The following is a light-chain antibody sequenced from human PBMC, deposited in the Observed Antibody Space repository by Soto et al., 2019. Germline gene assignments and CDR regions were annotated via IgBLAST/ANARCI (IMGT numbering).Light chain of an antibody. CDR3: SSYTTSSSLYV. CDR2: EVS. Sequence: QSALTQPASVSGSPGQSITISCTGTSSDVGGYNYVSWYQQHPGKAPKLMIYEVSNRPSGVSNRFSGPKSGNTASLTISGLQAEDEADYYCSSYTTSSSLYVFGSGTKVT. V-gene: IGLV2-14*01. CDR1: SSDVGGYNY. J-gene: IGLJ1*01.